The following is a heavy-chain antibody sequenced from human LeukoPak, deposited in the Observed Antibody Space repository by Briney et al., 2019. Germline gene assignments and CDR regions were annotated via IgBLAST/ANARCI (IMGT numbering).Heavy chain of an antibody. CDR1: GFTFSSYS. J-gene: IGHJ4*02. Sequence: GGSLRLSCAASGFTFSSYSMNWVRQAPGKGLEWVSYISSSSSTIYYADSVKGRFTISRDNSKNTLYLQMNSLRAEDTAVYYCAKKGYYDGSGYYMYYFDHWGQGTLVTVSS. D-gene: IGHD3-22*01. CDR3: AKKGYYDGSGYYMYYFDH. V-gene: IGHV3-48*01. CDR2: ISSSSSTI.